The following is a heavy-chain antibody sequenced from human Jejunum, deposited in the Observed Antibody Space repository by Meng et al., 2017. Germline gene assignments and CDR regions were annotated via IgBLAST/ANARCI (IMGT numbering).Heavy chain of an antibody. CDR1: GDSISCDNW. J-gene: IGHJ4*02. D-gene: IGHD6-19*01. Sequence: QEWGQGVGNPSGPLPLPCAVSGDSISCDNWWSWVRQPPGKGPEWIGDIFRTGTSNYSPSLRSRVAIYMDKSKNQFSLSLNSVTAADTAVYYCARKGGTYSTGHFPHFDYWGQGTLVTVSS. V-gene: IGHV4-4*02. CDR3: ARKGGTYSTGHFPHFDY. CDR2: IFRTGTS.